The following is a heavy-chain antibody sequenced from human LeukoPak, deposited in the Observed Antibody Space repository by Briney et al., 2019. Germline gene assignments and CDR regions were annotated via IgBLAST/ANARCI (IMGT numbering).Heavy chain of an antibody. CDR2: IYSGGST. V-gene: IGHV3-66*01. CDR1: GFTVSSNY. D-gene: IGHD4-17*01. Sequence: GGSLRLSCAASGFTVSSNYMSWVRQAPGKGLEWVSVIYSGGSTYYADSVKGRFTISRDNSKNTLYLQMNSLRAEDTAVYYCAREGSTTVTTRWFDPWGQGTLVTVSS. CDR3: AREGSTTVTTRWFDP. J-gene: IGHJ5*02.